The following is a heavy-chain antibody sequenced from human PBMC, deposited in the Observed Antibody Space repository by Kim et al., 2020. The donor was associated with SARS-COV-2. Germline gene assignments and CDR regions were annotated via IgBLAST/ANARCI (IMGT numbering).Heavy chain of an antibody. CDR2: N. D-gene: IGHD6-19*01. J-gene: IGHJ3*02. Sequence: NRFTPKFQVRVTITRDTSARTAYMELSSLRSEDTAVYYCARGPSSGAFDIWGQGTMVTVSS. CDR3: ARGPSSGAFDI. V-gene: IGHV1-3*01.